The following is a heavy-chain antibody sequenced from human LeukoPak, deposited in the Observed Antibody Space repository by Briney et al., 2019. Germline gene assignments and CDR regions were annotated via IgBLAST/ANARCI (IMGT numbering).Heavy chain of an antibody. J-gene: IGHJ6*02. CDR1: GFTFSSYD. D-gene: IGHD1-26*01. Sequence: GGSLRLSCAASGFTFSSYDMHWVRQVIGKGLEWVSAIGTAGDTYYPGSVKGRFTISRENAKNSLYLQMNSLRAGDTAVYYCARDRQGGDGMDIWGQGTTVTVSS. CDR3: ARDRQGGDGMDI. CDR2: IGTAGDT. V-gene: IGHV3-13*01.